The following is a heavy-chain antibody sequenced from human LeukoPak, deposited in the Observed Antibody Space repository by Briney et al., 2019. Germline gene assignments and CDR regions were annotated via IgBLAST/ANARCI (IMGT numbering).Heavy chain of an antibody. J-gene: IGHJ1*01. Sequence: GASVKVSCKASGYTFTSYDINWVRQATGQGLEWMGWMNPNSGNTDYAQKFQGRVTMTRNTSISTAYMELSSLRSDDTAVYYCARYEPLLRYFQHWGQGTLVTVSS. D-gene: IGHD3-16*01. V-gene: IGHV1-8*01. CDR2: MNPNSGNT. CDR1: GYTFTSYD. CDR3: ARYEPLLRYFQH.